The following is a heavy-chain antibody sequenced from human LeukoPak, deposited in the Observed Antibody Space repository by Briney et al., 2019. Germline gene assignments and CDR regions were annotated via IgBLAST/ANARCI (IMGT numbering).Heavy chain of an antibody. CDR1: GDSMSHYY. J-gene: IGHJ4*02. CDR3: ARSGLVRGVST. V-gene: IGHV4-59*01. D-gene: IGHD3-10*01. Sequence: PSETLSLTCTVSGDSMSHYYWTWIRQPPGKELEWTGSISYSGSTNYNPSLKSRVTMSVDTSKNQFSLKLNSVTAADAAVYYCARSGLVRGVSTWGQGTLVTVSS. CDR2: ISYSGST.